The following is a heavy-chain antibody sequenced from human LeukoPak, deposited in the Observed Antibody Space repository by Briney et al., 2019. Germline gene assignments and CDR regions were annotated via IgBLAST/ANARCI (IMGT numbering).Heavy chain of an antibody. V-gene: IGHV3-23*01. J-gene: IGHJ4*02. D-gene: IGHD4-23*01. CDR2: IIGSATSR. Sequence: SGGSLRLSCAASGFTFHNYALTWVRQPPGKGLEWVSTIIGSATSRFYAASVEGRFTISRDNSNNTQYLHLSGLRVEDTAVYYCAKHPGPYGANPFNSWGLGVLVTVSS. CDR1: GFTFHNYA. CDR3: AKHPGPYGANPFNS.